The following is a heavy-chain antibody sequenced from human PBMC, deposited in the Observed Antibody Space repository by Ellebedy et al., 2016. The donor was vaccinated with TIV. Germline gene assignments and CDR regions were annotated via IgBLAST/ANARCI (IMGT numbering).Heavy chain of an antibody. CDR3: ARDLVVVPPAIVSDYYYGMDV. CDR1: GFTFSSYS. CDR2: ISSSGIYI. Sequence: GESLKISCAASGFTFSSYSMNWVRQAPGKGLEWVSSISSSGIYIYYADLVKGRFTISRDNAKNSLYLQMNSLRAEDTAVYYCARDLVVVPPAIVSDYYYGMDVWGHGTTVTVSS. D-gene: IGHD2-2*01. J-gene: IGHJ6*02. V-gene: IGHV3-21*01.